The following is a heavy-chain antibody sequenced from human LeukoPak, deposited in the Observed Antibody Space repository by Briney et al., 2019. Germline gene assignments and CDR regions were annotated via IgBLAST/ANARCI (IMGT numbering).Heavy chain of an antibody. CDR2: ISSSHTR. Sequence: PGGSLRLSCAASGFTFSSYWMNWVRQAPGKGLEWVSYISSSHTRYYADSVKRRFTISRDNAKNSLYLQMNSQRAEYTAIYYCARDLSSYDFWLWGHGTLVTVSS. CDR1: GFTFSSYW. V-gene: IGHV3-48*01. D-gene: IGHD3-3*01. CDR3: ARDLSSYDFWL. J-gene: IGHJ4*01.